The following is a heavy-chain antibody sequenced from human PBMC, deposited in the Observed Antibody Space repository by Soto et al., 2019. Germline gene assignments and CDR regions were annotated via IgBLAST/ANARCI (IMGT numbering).Heavy chain of an antibody. CDR2: ISYDGSNK. J-gene: IGHJ6*02. D-gene: IGHD5-18*01. CDR3: ARAFQGNEDTAFYYCGMDV. CDR1: GFTFSSYA. Sequence: GGSLRLSCAASGFTFSSYAMHWVRQAPGMGLEWVAVISYDGSNKYYADSVKGRFTISRDNSKNTLYLQMNSLRAEDTAVYYCARAFQGNEDTAFYYCGMDVWGQGTTVTVSS. V-gene: IGHV3-30-3*01.